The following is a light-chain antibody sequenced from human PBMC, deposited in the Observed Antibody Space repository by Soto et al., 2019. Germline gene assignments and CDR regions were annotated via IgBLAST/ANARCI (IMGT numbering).Light chain of an antibody. CDR2: GAS. Sequence: LVMTQFPATLSVFPGEIATLSCRASQSVSSSYFAWYKRKPGQAPRLFIYGASNRATGIPDRFSGSVSGTELTLIISSLQSEDAAVYDCQQYNSWLWTFGQGTKVDNK. J-gene: IGKJ1*01. CDR1: QSVSSSY. CDR3: QQYNSWLWT. V-gene: IGKV3D-15*01.